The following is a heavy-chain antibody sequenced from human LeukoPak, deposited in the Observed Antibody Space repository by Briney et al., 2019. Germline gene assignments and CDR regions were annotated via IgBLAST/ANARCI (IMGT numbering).Heavy chain of an antibody. J-gene: IGHJ5*02. D-gene: IGHD2-2*01. CDR2: ISYDGSNK. CDR3: AKGYCSSTSCYPRFDP. Sequence: PGRSLRLSCAASGFTFSSYAMHRVRQAPGKGLEWVAVISYDGSNKYYADSVKGRFTISRDNSKNTPYLQMNSLRAEDTAVYYCAKGYCSSTSCYPRFDPWGQGTLVTVSS. V-gene: IGHV3-30-3*01. CDR1: GFTFSSYA.